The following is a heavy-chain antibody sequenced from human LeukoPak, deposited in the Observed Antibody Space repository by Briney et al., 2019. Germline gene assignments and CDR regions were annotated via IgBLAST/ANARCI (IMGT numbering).Heavy chain of an antibody. Sequence: GGSLRLSCAASGFTFSSYAMTWVRQAPGKGLEWVSTIRGSGGSTYYADSVKGRFTISRDNSKNTLYLQMNSLRAEDTAVYYCARESRDGYNYGDYWGQGTLVTVSS. D-gene: IGHD5-24*01. V-gene: IGHV3-23*01. J-gene: IGHJ4*02. CDR1: GFTFSSYA. CDR2: IRGSGGST. CDR3: ARESRDGYNYGDY.